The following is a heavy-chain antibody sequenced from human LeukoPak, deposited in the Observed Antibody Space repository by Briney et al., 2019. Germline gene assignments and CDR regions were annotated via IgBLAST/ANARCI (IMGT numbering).Heavy chain of an antibody. Sequence: GGSLRLSCAASGFTFSSFSMNWVSQAPGKGLEWLSYITSTSGARYYADSVKGRFTISRDNAKNSLYLQMDSLRAEDTAVYYCGRAIASYGDSAYWGQGTLVTVSS. V-gene: IGHV3-48*04. J-gene: IGHJ4*02. D-gene: IGHD5-18*01. CDR2: ITSTSGAR. CDR3: GRAIASYGDSAY. CDR1: GFTFSSFS.